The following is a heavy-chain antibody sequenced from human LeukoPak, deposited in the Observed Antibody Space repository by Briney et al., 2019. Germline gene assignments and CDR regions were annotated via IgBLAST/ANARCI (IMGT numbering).Heavy chain of an antibody. CDR3: ARGPRPYCSGSHCYSIDY. J-gene: IGHJ4*02. D-gene: IGHD2-15*01. CDR1: GYSISSGYY. Sequence: PSETLSLTCTVSGYSISSGYYWGWIRQPPEKGLEWIGSIYHSGNTYYNPSLKSRVTISVDTSKNQFSLKLSSVTTADTAVYYCARGPRPYCSGSHCYSIDYWGQGTLVTVSS. CDR2: IYHSGNT. V-gene: IGHV4-38-2*02.